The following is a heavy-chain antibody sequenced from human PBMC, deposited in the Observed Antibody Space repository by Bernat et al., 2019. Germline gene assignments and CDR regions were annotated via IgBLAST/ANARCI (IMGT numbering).Heavy chain of an antibody. V-gene: IGHV3-23*04. J-gene: IGHJ4*02. D-gene: IGHD2-15*01. CDR2: ISGSGGST. CDR1: GFTFSSYS. Sequence: EVQLVESGGGLVQPGGSLRLSCAASGFTFSSYSMNWVRQAPGKGLEWVSAISGSGGSTYYADSVKGRFTISRDNSKNTLYLQMNSLRAEDTAVYYCAKTVVVVAATTSRKYYFDYWGQGTLVTVSS. CDR3: AKTVVVVAATTSRKYYFDY.